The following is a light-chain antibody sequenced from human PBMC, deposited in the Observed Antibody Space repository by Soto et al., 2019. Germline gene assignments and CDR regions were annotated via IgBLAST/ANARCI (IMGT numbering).Light chain of an antibody. V-gene: IGKV1-5*03. CDR3: QHYNSYSEA. J-gene: IGKJ1*01. Sequence: DIQMTQSPSTLSGSVGDRVTITCRASQTISSWLAWYQQKPGKAPKRLIYKASTLKSGVPSRFSDSGSGTEFHLTFSSLQPDDFATYYCQHYNSYSEAFGQGTKVDLK. CDR1: QTISSW. CDR2: KAS.